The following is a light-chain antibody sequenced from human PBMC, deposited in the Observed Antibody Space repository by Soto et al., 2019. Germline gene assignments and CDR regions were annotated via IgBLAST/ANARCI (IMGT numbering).Light chain of an antibody. V-gene: IGLV2-23*01. J-gene: IGLJ1*01. CDR1: ISDVGNYNL. CDR3: WSYAVGRTYV. CDR2: EDT. Sequence: QSALTQPSSVSGSPGQSITISCTGSISDVGNYNLVSWYQQHPGKAPKLMIYEDTKLPSGVSNRFSGSKSGNTAYLTISGLQAEDEADYYCWSYAVGRTYVFGTGTKVTVL.